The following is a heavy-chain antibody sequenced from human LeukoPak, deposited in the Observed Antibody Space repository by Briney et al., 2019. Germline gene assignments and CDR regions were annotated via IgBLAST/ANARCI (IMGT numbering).Heavy chain of an antibody. CDR1: GFTFSNYW. CDR3: ARDRDGYDFDY. V-gene: IGHV3-7*01. Sequence: PGGSLRLSCAASGFTFSNYWMQWVRQAPGKGLEWVANIKTDGGEQYYVDSVKGRFTISRDNAKNSLYLQMNSLRAEDTAVYYCARDRDGYDFDYWGQGTLVTVSS. D-gene: IGHD5-12*01. CDR2: IKTDGGEQ. J-gene: IGHJ4*02.